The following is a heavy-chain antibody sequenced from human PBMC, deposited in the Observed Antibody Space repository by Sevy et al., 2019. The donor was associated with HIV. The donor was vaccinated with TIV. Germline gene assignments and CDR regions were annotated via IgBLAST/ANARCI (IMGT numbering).Heavy chain of an antibody. Sequence: SETLSLTCTVSGDSIGSSYYWNWIRQSPGKGLEWIGYIVYSGTTNYNPSLKNRVTVSLDTSKNHFSLELTSVTVADTAVYYCARGGGGDNGYYYSYYGMDVWGQGTTVTVSS. CDR3: ARGGGGDNGYYYSYYGMDV. D-gene: IGHD6-25*01. CDR1: GDSIGSSYY. CDR2: IVYSGTT. V-gene: IGHV4-59*13. J-gene: IGHJ6*02.